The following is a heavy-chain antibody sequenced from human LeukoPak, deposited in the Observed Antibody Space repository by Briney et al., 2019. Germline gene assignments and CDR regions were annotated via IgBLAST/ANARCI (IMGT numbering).Heavy chain of an antibody. CDR2: ISYDGSNK. J-gene: IGHJ4*02. D-gene: IGHD5-12*01. CDR3: AKDGYRDTGD. V-gene: IGHV3-30*18. Sequence: GGSLRLSCAASGFTFSSYGMHWVRQAPGKGLEWVAVISYDGSNKYYADSVKGRLTISRDNSKNTLYLQMNSLRAEDTAVYYCAKDGYRDTGDWGQGTLVTVSS. CDR1: GFTFSSYG.